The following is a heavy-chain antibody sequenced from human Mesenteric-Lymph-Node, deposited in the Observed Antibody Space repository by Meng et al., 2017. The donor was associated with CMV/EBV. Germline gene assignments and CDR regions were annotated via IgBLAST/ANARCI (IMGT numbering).Heavy chain of an antibody. J-gene: IGHJ5*02. CDR3: AKGAHYYDSSGYRPRKFDP. Sequence: GGSLRLSCAASGFTFSSYAMSWVRQAPGKGLEWVSAISGSGGSTHYADSVKGRFTISRDNSKNTLYLQMNSLRAEDTAVYYCAKGAHYYDSSGYRPRKFDPWGQGTLVTVSS. CDR2: ISGSGGST. CDR1: GFTFSSYA. D-gene: IGHD3-22*01. V-gene: IGHV3-23*01.